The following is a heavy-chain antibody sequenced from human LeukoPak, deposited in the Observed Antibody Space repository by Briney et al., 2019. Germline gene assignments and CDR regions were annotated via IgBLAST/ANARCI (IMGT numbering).Heavy chain of an antibody. J-gene: IGHJ4*02. D-gene: IGHD2/OR15-2a*01. CDR1: GFTFSSYG. CDR3: AKDGTSYYYIYY. Sequence: GGSLRLPCAASGFTFSSYGMHWVRQAPGKGLEWLAFIRYDGSNTYYADSVKGRFTVSRDDSKNTLYLQMNSLRGDDTAVYYCAKDGTSYYYIYYWGQGTLVTVSS. V-gene: IGHV3-30*02. CDR2: IRYDGSNT.